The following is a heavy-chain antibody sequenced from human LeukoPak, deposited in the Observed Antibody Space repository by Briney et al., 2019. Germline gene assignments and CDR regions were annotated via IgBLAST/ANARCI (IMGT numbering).Heavy chain of an antibody. CDR3: ARAERYCSGGSCSSFDY. CDR1: GFTFSKYS. CDR2: IRSSSSTI. V-gene: IGHV3-48*02. Sequence: PGGSLRLSCAASGFTFSKYSMNWVRQAPGKGLEWVSYIRSSSSTIYYADSVKGRFTISRDNAKNSLYLQMNSLRDEDTAVYYCARAERYCSGGSCSSFDYWGQGTLVTVSS. D-gene: IGHD2-15*01. J-gene: IGHJ4*02.